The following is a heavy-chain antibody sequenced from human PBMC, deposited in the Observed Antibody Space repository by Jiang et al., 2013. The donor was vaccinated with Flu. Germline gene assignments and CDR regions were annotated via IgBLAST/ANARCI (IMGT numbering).Heavy chain of an antibody. CDR1: FTFSSAW. D-gene: IGHD2-21*01. V-gene: IGHV3-15*01. Sequence: FTFSSAWMNWAARLQGRDWSGLPVLKVKIDGGATEYAAPVKGRFSVSRDDSKNTLFLQINSLKTEDTAIYYCTTGNVIPLPDYWGPGTLVTVSS. J-gene: IGHJ4*02. CDR3: TTGNVIPLPDY. CDR2: LKVKIDGGAT.